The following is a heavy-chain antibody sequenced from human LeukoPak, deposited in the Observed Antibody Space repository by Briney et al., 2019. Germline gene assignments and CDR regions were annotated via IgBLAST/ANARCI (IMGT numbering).Heavy chain of an antibody. J-gene: IGHJ4*02. CDR3: ARGGRWLQFNY. CDR1: GGSVNSGTYY. V-gene: IGHV4-61*01. Sequence: SETLSLTCTVSGGSVNSGTYYWSWIRQPPGKGLEWIGYISYSGSTNYNPSLKSRVTISVDTSKNQFSLKLSSMTAADTAVYYCARGGRWLQFNYWGQGTLVTVSS. D-gene: IGHD5-24*01. CDR2: ISYSGST.